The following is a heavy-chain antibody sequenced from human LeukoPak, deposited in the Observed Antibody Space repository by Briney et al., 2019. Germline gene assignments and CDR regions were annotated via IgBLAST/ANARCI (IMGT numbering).Heavy chain of an antibody. V-gene: IGHV3-74*01. CDR3: VEEGFKYFDY. D-gene: IGHD5-24*01. CDR1: GFTLSNYW. Sequence: GGSLRLSCAAAGFTLSNYWMHCVRQAPGKGLVWVSQINSDGSSIRYADSVKGRFTISRDNAKNTLYLQMSSLRAEDTAVYFCVEEGFKYFDYWGQGTLATVSS. J-gene: IGHJ4*02. CDR2: INSDGSSI.